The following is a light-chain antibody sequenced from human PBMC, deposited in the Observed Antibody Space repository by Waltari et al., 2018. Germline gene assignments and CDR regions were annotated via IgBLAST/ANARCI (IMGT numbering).Light chain of an antibody. CDR3: SSYAGSNTFWV. V-gene: IGLV2-11*01. Sequence: QAALTQPPSVSGSPGQSVTISCTGTSIDIGGYNYFSWYQQTPGKAPKLMIYDVSKRPSGVSDRFSGSKSGNTASLTISGLQAEDEADYYCSSYAGSNTFWVFGGGTRLTVL. CDR1: SIDIGGYNY. CDR2: DVS. J-gene: IGLJ3*02.